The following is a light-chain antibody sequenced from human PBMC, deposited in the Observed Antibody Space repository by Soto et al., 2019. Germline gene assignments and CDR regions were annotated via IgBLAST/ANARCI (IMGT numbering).Light chain of an antibody. Sequence: QSVLTQPASVSGSPGQSITISCTGTSSDVGGYNYVSWYQQHPGKAPKLMIYEVSNRPSGVSNRFSGSKSGNTASLTISGLPAEDEAHYYCSSYTSSSLPVFGGGTKLTVL. J-gene: IGLJ2*01. V-gene: IGLV2-14*01. CDR1: SSDVGGYNY. CDR2: EVS. CDR3: SSYTSSSLPV.